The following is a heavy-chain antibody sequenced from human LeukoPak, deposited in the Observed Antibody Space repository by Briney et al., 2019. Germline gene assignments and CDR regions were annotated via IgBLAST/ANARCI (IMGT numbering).Heavy chain of an antibody. J-gene: IGHJ4*02. CDR2: INSDGSST. V-gene: IGHV3-74*01. CDR3: ARVYVVGYYFDY. CDR1: GFTFSSYW. D-gene: IGHD2-15*01. Sequence: GGSLRLSCAASGFTFSSYWMHWVRQAPGKGLVWVSRINSDGSSTSYADSVKGRFTISRETAKNTLYLAMNSLRAEDTAVYYCARVYVVGYYFDYWGQGTLVTVSS.